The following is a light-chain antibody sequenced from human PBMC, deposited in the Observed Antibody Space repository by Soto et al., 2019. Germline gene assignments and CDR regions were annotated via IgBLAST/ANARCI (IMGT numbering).Light chain of an antibody. Sequence: DIVLTQSPATLSLSPGERATLSRRASQSVSTYLAWYQQKPGQAPRLLIYDASNRATGIPFRFSGSGSGTDFILTISSLEPEDSAVYYCQQRSNWQWTFGQGTKVEIK. CDR2: DAS. CDR1: QSVSTY. V-gene: IGKV3-11*01. CDR3: QQRSNWQWT. J-gene: IGKJ1*01.